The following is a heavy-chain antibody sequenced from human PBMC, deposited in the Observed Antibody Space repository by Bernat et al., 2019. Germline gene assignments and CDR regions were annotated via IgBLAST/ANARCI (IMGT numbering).Heavy chain of an antibody. V-gene: IGHV3-33*01. Sequence: QVQLVESGGGVVQPGKSLRLSCAASGFTFINYGMHWVRQAPGKGLEWVAVIWHDGSNKYYADSVKGRFTISRDNSKNMVYLQMNSLRVEDTAVYYCMRDVIVRYMDVWGKGTTVTVSS. CDR2: IWHDGSNK. CDR1: GFTFINYG. J-gene: IGHJ6*03. D-gene: IGHD3-16*02. CDR3: MRDVIVRYMDV.